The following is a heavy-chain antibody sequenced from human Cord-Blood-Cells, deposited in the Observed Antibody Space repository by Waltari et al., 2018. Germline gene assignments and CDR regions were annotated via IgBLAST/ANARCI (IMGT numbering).Heavy chain of an antibody. J-gene: IGHJ4*02. CDR3: ARDRHGYYDSSVYYYFDY. D-gene: IGHD3-22*01. CDR1: GGTFSSYA. V-gene: IGHV1-69*01. CDR2: IRPIFGTA. Sequence: QVQLVQSGAEVKKPGYSVKVYCKASGGTFSSYAISWVRPAPGQGLEWIGGIRPIFGTANYAQKFQGRGTITADESTSTAYMELSSLRSEDTAVYYCARDRHGYYDSSVYYYFDYWGQGTLVTVSS.